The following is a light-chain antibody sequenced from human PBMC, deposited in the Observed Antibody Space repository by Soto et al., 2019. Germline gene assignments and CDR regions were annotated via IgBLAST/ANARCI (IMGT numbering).Light chain of an antibody. CDR1: QSVGTNY. V-gene: IGKV3-20*01. CDR2: GAF. Sequence: DIVLTQSPGTLSLSPGERATLSCRASQSVGTNYLAWYQQKPGQAPRLLIYGAFSRATGIPDRFSGSGSGTDFTLTITRLEPEDFAVYYCQHYGSTVYTFGQGTKLEIK. J-gene: IGKJ2*01. CDR3: QHYGSTVYT.